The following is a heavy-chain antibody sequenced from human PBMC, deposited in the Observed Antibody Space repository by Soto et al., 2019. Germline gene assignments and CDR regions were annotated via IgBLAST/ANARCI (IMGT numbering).Heavy chain of an antibody. CDR2: ITRSGGNT. CDR1: GFTFSSYA. Sequence: GGSLRLSCAASGFTFSSYAMTWVRQAPGKGLEWVSAITRSGGNTVYVDSARGRFTISRDNSKNTLYLQMNSLRAVDTAVYYCAKVGDYYGNYDHWYFDLWGRGALVTVSS. J-gene: IGHJ2*01. CDR3: AKVGDYYGNYDHWYFDL. D-gene: IGHD3-10*01. V-gene: IGHV3-23*01.